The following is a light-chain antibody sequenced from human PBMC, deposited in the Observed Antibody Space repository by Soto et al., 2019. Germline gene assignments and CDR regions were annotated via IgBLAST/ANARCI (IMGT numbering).Light chain of an antibody. CDR1: QGISSY. CDR2: AAS. V-gene: IGKV1-9*01. J-gene: IGKJ3*01. CDR3: QQVNSYPLT. Sequence: DIQLTQSPSFLSASVGDRVTITCRASQGISSYLAWYQQKPGKAPKVLIYAASTLQSGVPSRFSGSGSGTEFTITISSLQPEDFATYYCQQVNSYPLTFGPGTKVDIK.